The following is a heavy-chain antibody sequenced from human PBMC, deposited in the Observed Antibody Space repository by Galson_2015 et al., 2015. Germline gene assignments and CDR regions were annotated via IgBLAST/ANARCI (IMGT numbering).Heavy chain of an antibody. J-gene: IGHJ4*02. V-gene: IGHV3-30-3*01. CDR2: ISYDGSNK. Sequence: SLRLSCAASGFTFSSYAMHWVRQAPGKGLEWVAAISYDGSNKYYADSVKGRFTISRDDSENSLYLQMNSLRAEDTAEYDCARGRAMELLRKSPLDYWGQGTLVTVSS. D-gene: IGHD1-26*01. CDR1: GFTFSSYA. CDR3: ARGRAMELLRKSPLDY.